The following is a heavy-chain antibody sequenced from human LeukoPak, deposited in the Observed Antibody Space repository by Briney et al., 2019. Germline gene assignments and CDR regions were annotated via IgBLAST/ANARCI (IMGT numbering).Heavy chain of an antibody. D-gene: IGHD1-26*01. V-gene: IGHV1-8*01. Sequence: GASVKVSCKASGYTFTSYDINWVRQATGQGLEWMGWMNPNSGNTGYAQKFQGRVTMTRNTSISTAYMELSSLRSEDTAVYYCAGGLVGATFLDYWGQGTLVTVSS. CDR3: AGGLVGATFLDY. J-gene: IGHJ4*02. CDR1: GYTFTSYD. CDR2: MNPNSGNT.